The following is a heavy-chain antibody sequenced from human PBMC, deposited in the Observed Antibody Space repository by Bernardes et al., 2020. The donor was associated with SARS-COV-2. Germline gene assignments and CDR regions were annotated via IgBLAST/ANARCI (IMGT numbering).Heavy chain of an antibody. CDR3: ARVQLEGYCTNGVCRTYYYYYMDV. CDR2: IYYSGST. CDR1: GGSISSYY. Sequence: SETLSLTCTVSGGSISSYYWSWIRQPPGKGLEWIGYIYYSGSTNYNPSLKSRVTISVDTSKNQFSLKLSSVTAADTAVYYCARVQLEGYCTNGVCRTYYYYYMDVWGKGTTVTVSS. V-gene: IGHV4-59*01. J-gene: IGHJ6*03. D-gene: IGHD2-8*01.